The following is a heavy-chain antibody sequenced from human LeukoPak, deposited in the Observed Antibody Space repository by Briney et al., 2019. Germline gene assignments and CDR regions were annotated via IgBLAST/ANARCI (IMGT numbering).Heavy chain of an antibody. V-gene: IGHV1-18*01. J-gene: IGHJ4*02. CDR2: ITAYNGNT. D-gene: IGHD4-17*01. Sequence: ASVKVSCKASGYTFTIYCIIWVRQAPGQGLEWMGWITAYNGNTNYAQKLQGRVTMTTDTSTSTAYMELRSLRSDDTAVYYCARTLYATGTYYFDYWGQGTLVTVSS. CDR3: ARTLYATGTYYFDY. CDR1: GYTFTIYC.